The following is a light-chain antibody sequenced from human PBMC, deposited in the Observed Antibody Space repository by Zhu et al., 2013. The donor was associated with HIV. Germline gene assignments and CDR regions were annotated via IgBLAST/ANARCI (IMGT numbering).Light chain of an antibody. Sequence: SYELTQPPSVSVAPGKTARITCGGNNIGSKSVHWYQQKPGQAPVLVIYHDSARSSGIPARFSGSNSGNTATLTISRVEAGDEAAYYCQVWDDTIDHVLFGGGTKVTVL. CDR2: HDS. V-gene: IGLV3-21*04. CDR1: NIGSKS. CDR3: QVWDDTIDHVL. J-gene: IGLJ2*01.